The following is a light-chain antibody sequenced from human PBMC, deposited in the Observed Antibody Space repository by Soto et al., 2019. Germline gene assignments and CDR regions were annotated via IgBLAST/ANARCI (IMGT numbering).Light chain of an antibody. J-gene: IGKJ2*01. CDR2: WAS. V-gene: IGKV4-1*01. Sequence: DIVMTQSPDSLAVSLGERATINCKSSQSVLYSSNNKNYLAWYQQKPGQPPKLLIYWASTRESGVPDRFSGSGSGTDFTLTISSPQAEDVAVYSCQQYYSTPPGNTFGQWTKLEIK. CDR1: QSVLYSSNNKNY. CDR3: QQYYSTPPGNT.